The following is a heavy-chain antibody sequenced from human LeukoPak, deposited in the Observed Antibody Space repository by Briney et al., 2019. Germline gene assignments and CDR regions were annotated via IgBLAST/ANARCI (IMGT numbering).Heavy chain of an antibody. Sequence: ASVKVSCKASGYSFTSYAMHWVRQAPGQRLECMGCNNAGNGNTKYSQKFQGRVTITRDTSASTAYMELSSLRSEDTAVYYCARNYYGSGSYYDFDYWGQGTLVTVS. CDR1: GYSFTSYA. J-gene: IGHJ4*02. V-gene: IGHV1-3*01. D-gene: IGHD3-10*01. CDR3: ARNYYGSGSYYDFDY. CDR2: NNAGNGNT.